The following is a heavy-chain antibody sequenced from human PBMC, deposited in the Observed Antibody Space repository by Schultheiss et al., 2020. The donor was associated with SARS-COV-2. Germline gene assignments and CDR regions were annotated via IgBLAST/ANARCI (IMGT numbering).Heavy chain of an antibody. Sequence: SETLSLTCAVSGYSISSGGYYWSWIRQHPGKGLEWIGYIYYSGSTNYNPSLKSRVTISVDTSKNQFSLKLSSVTAADTAVYYCARDQPPLGGVIALDAFDIWGQGTMVTVSS. V-gene: IGHV4-31*11. J-gene: IGHJ3*02. D-gene: IGHD3-16*02. CDR2: IYYSGST. CDR1: GYSISSGGYY. CDR3: ARDQPPLGGVIALDAFDI.